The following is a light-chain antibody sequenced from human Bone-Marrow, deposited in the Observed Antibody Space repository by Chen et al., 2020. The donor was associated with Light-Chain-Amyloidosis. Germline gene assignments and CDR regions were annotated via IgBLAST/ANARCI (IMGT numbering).Light chain of an antibody. Sequence: EIVWTQSPGTLSLSPGEGANLSCRASQTISSNYLTWYQQKFGQAPRLLIYGSSSRATGIPDRFTGSGSGTDFTLTIYRLEPEDFAMYYCQQYGTSPLTFGGGTKVEIK. V-gene: IGKV3-20*01. J-gene: IGKJ4*01. CDR1: QTISSNY. CDR3: QQYGTSPLT. CDR2: GSS.